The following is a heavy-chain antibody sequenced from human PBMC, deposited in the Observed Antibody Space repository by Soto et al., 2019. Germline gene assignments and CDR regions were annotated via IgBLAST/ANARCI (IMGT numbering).Heavy chain of an antibody. V-gene: IGHV3-23*01. D-gene: IGHD3-16*01. CDR2: ISGSGAST. Sequence: PGGSLRLSCVSSVFTFNKYALACVRHSPGKWLEWVSAISGSGASTYDADSVKGRFTISRDNSNNTLYMQMNSLRAEDTAVYYCAKMPGVITVITSFEHWGQGTPVIVSS. CDR1: VFTFNKYA. CDR3: AKMPGVITVITSFEH. J-gene: IGHJ4*02.